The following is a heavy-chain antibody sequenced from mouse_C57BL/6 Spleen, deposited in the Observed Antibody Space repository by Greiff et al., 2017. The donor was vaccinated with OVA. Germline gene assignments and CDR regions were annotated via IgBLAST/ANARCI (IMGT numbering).Heavy chain of an antibody. CDR2: ISYDGSN. J-gene: IGHJ3*01. Sequence: VQLQQSGPGLVKPSQSLSLTCSVTGYSITSGYYWNWIRQFPGNKLEWMGYISYDGSNNYNPSLKNRISITRDTSKNQFFLKLNSVTTEDTATYYCARVGSSYEAWFAYWGQGTLVTVSA. V-gene: IGHV3-6*01. CDR1: GYSITSGYY. CDR3: ARVGSSYEAWFAY. D-gene: IGHD1-1*01.